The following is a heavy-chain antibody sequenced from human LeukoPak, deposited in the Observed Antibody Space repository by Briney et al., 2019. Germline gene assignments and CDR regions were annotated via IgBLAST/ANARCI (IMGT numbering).Heavy chain of an antibody. CDR2: IFHSATT. CDR3: ASWHEMATIWATFDY. V-gene: IGHV4-4*02. J-gene: IGHJ4*02. CDR1: GGSINSSNW. D-gene: IGHD5-24*01. Sequence: SETLSLTCAVSGGSINSSNWWSWVRQPPGKGLEWIGEIFHSATTYYNPSLKSRVTISVDTSKNQFSLKLSSVTAADTAVYYCASWHEMATIWATFDYWGQGTLVTVSS.